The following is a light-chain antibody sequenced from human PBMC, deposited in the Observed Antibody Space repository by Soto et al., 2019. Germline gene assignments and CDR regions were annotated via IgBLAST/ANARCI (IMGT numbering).Light chain of an antibody. V-gene: IGKV3-11*01. CDR1: RRVSSY. CDR2: NAS. Sequence: EIVLTQSPATLSLSPGEKAPLSCRASRRVSSYLAWYQQKPAQAPRLLIYNASNRATGIPARFSGSGSGTDFTLTISSLEPEDFAVYYCQQRSNGGGTFGQGTKVEIK. J-gene: IGKJ1*01. CDR3: QQRSNGGGT.